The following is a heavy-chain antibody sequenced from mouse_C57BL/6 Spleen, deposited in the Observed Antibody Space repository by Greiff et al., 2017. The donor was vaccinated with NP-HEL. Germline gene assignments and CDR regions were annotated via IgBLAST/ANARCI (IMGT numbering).Heavy chain of an antibody. CDR2: IDPSDSET. D-gene: IGHD1-1*01. CDR3: ARGGVVAPFAY. J-gene: IGHJ3*01. Sequence: QVQLQQSGAELVRPGSSVKLSCKASGYTFTSYWMHWVKQRPIQGLEWIGNIDPSDSETHYNQKFKDKATLTVDKSSSTAYMQLSSLTSEDSAVYYCARGGVVAPFAYWGQGTLVTVSA. CDR1: GYTFTSYW. V-gene: IGHV1-52*01.